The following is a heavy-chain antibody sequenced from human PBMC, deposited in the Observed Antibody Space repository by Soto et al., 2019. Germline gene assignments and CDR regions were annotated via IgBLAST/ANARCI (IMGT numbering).Heavy chain of an antibody. CDR2: IYYSGST. D-gene: IGHD1-26*01. J-gene: IGHJ4*02. Sequence: PSETLSLTCTVSGGSISSSTYYWGWIRQPPGKGLEWIGSIYYSGSTYYNPSLKSRVTISVDNSRNTLYLQMNSLRAEDTAMYYCARGEPGAVTYWGQGTLVTVSS. V-gene: IGHV4-39*01. CDR1: GGSISSSTYY. CDR3: ARGEPGAVTY.